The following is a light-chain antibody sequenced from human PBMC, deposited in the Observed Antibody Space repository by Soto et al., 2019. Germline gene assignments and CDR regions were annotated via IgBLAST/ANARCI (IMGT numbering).Light chain of an antibody. V-gene: IGKV3-11*01. CDR1: LSVSVY. CDR3: HQRQYWPPIT. J-gene: IGKJ5*01. CDR2: DAS. Sequence: VVLTQSPATLSLSPGERATLSGRTSLSVSVYFYWYQQKPCHAPTLLISDASNRATGIPASFSGSGSGTDFTLTISSLEPEDFAVYYCHQRQYWPPITFGQGTRLEIK.